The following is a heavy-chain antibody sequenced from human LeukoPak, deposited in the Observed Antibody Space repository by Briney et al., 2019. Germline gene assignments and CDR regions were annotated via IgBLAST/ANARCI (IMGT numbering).Heavy chain of an antibody. CDR1: GFTFSSYG. V-gene: IGHV3-20*04. Sequence: GGTLRLSCAASGFTFSSYGMSWVRQAPGKGLEWVSGINWKGGSTGYADSVMGRFTISRDNAKNSLYLQMNSLRAEDTALYYCARDGWFGESSWVTDYFDYWGQGTLVTVSS. J-gene: IGHJ4*02. D-gene: IGHD3-10*01. CDR3: ARDGWFGESSWVTDYFDY. CDR2: INWKGGST.